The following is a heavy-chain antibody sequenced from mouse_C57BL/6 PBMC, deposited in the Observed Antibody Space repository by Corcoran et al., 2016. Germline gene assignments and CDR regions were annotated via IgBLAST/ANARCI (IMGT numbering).Heavy chain of an antibody. J-gene: IGHJ1*03. CDR3: ATTVTAIDWYWDV. D-gene: IGHD2-2*01. CDR2: IDPANGNT. V-gene: IGHV14-3*01. CDR1: GFNIKNTY. Sequence: EVQLQQSVAELVKPGASVKLSCTASGFNIKNTYMHWVKQRPEQGLEWIGRIDPANGNTKYAPKFQGKATITADTSSNTAYLQLSSLTSEDTVSKLRATTVTAIDWYWDVWVKETTVTVS.